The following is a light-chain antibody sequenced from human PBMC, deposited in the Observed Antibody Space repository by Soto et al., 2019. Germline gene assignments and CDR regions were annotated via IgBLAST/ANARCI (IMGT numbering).Light chain of an antibody. CDR3: QYYGRSPLT. V-gene: IGKV3-20*01. J-gene: IGKJ4*01. CDR2: SAS. Sequence: EIVMRQSPATLSVSPGERATLSCRASQSVSDNYFAWYQQKPGQAPRPLMYSASSRATGIPDRFSGSGSGTDFTLTISRLEPEDFAVYYCQYYGRSPLTFGGGTKVDIK. CDR1: QSVSDNY.